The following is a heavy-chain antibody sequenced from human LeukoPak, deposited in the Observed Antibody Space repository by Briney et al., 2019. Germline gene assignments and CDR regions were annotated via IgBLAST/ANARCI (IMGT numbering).Heavy chain of an antibody. D-gene: IGHD2-2*01. CDR1: GGTFSSYA. Sequence: ASVKVSCKASGGTFSSYAISWVRQAPGQGLEWMGGIIPIFGTANYAQKFQGRVTITADESTSTAYMELSSLRSEDTAVYYCARVCTSCYHNYYYMDVWGKGTTVTVSS. CDR3: ARVCTSCYHNYYYMDV. CDR2: IIPIFGTA. V-gene: IGHV1-69*13. J-gene: IGHJ6*03.